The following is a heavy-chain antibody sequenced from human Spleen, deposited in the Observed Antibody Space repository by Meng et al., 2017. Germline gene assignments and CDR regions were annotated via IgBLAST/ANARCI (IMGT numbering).Heavy chain of an antibody. J-gene: IGHJ4*02. D-gene: IGHD3-9*01. CDR2: IYYSGST. CDR3: ARARGTIFDFDY. Sequence: QLQLQESGSGLVKPSQTLSLTCAGSGGSISSGGFSWRWVRQPPGKGLEWIGYIYYSGSTYYNPSLKSRVTISVDTSKNQFSLKLSSVTAADTAVYYCARARGTIFDFDYWGQGTLVTVSS. CDR1: GGSISSGGFS. V-gene: IGHV4-30-2*05.